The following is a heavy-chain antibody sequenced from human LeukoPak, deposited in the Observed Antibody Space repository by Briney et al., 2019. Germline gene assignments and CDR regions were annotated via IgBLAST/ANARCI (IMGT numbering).Heavy chain of an antibody. CDR1: GGSISSGGYS. CDR3: ARVPGGGYGSGSYSWFDP. D-gene: IGHD3-10*01. J-gene: IGHJ5*02. Sequence: SQTPSLTCAVSGGSISSGGYSWSWIRQPPGKGLEWIGYIYHSGSTYYNPSLKGRVTISVDRSKNQFSLKLSSVTAADTAVYYCARVPGGGYGSGSYSWFDPWGQGTLVTVSS. CDR2: IYHSGST. V-gene: IGHV4-30-2*01.